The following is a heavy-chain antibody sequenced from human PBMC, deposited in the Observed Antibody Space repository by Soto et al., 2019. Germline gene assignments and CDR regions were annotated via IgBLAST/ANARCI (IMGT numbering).Heavy chain of an antibody. CDR1: GYTFSNYY. J-gene: IGHJ4*02. CDR2: IIPSGGST. CDR3: ARGGPELATIGSFDY. V-gene: IGHV1-46*01. Sequence: QVQVVQSGAEVKKPGASVKVSCKASGYTFSNYYMHWVRQAPGQGLEWMGRIIPSGGSTHYAQKFQDRVTMTRDTSTSTVYMELSRLRSEDTAVYYCARGGPELATIGSFDYWGQGTLVTVSS. D-gene: IGHD5-12*01.